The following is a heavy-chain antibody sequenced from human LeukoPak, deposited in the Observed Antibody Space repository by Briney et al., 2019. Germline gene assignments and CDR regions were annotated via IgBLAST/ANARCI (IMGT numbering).Heavy chain of an antibody. J-gene: IGHJ4*02. V-gene: IGHV3-21*01. D-gene: IGHD3-10*01. Sequence: GGSLRLSCAASGFTFSSYSMNWVRQAPGKGLEWVSSISSSSSYIYYADSVKGRFTISRDNAKNSLYLHMNSLTDEDTAVYYCARDSTMVRGVVIDRFDYWGQGTLVTVSS. CDR1: GFTFSSYS. CDR2: ISSSSSYI. CDR3: ARDSTMVRGVVIDRFDY.